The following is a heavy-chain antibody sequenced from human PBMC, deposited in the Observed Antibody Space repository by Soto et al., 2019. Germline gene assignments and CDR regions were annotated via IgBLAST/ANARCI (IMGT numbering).Heavy chain of an antibody. CDR1: GGSISSYY. CDR3: ARGGGYSYGPK. V-gene: IGHV4-59*01. CDR2: IYYSGST. Sequence: SETLSLTCTDSGGSISSYYWSWIRQPPGKGLEWIGYIYYSGSTNYNPSLKSRVTISVDTSKNQFSLKLSSVTAVDTAVYYFARGGGYSYGPKWGQGTLVTVSS. J-gene: IGHJ4*02. D-gene: IGHD5-18*01.